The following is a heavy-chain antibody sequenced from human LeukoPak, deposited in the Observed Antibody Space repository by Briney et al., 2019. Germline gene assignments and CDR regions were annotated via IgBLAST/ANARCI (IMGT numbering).Heavy chain of an antibody. V-gene: IGHV3-7*03. CDR2: INQNEVVK. J-gene: IGHJ4*02. D-gene: IGHD2-2*01. CDR3: TRTVNAASDF. CDR1: GFMFGDYW. Sequence: GGSLRLSCVASGFMFGDYWMRWVRQAPGKGLEWVASINQNEVVKYYVDSVKGRFTISRDNVKTSLFLQMNSLRIDDTAMYYCTRTVNAASDFWGQGTLVTVSS.